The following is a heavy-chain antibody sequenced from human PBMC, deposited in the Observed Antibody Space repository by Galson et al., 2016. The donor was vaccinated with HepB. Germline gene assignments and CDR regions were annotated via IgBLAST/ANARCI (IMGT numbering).Heavy chain of an antibody. CDR1: GGSISNYY. CDR3: ARDRGSAAGFDY. CDR2: IYYSGST. J-gene: IGHJ4*02. Sequence: ETLSLTCTVSGGSISNYYWSWIRQPPGKGLEWIAYIYYSGSTKQNPSLKSRVTISVDTSKNQFSLQLRSVTAADTAVYYCARDRGSAAGFDYWGQGTLVTVSS. D-gene: IGHD6-13*01. V-gene: IGHV4-59*01.